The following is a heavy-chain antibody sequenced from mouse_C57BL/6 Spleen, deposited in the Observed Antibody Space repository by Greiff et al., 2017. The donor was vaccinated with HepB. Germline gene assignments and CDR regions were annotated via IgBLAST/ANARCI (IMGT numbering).Heavy chain of an antibody. J-gene: IGHJ1*03. CDR3: ARRNYDHWYFDV. CDR2: IDPSDSYT. CDR1: GYTFTSYW. V-gene: IGHV1-69*01. D-gene: IGHD2-4*01. Sequence: QVQLQQSGAELVMPGASVKLSCKASGYTFTSYWMHWVKQRPGQGLEWIGEIDPSDSYTNYNQKFKGKSTLTVDKSSSTAYMQLSSLTSEDSAVYYCARRNYDHWYFDVWGTGTTVTVSS.